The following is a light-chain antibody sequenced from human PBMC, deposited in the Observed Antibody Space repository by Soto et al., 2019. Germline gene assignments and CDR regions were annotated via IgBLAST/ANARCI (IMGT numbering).Light chain of an antibody. V-gene: IGLV1-44*01. CDR2: STN. CDR3: AAWDDSLDGLV. J-gene: IGLJ2*01. CDR1: SSNIGSNT. Sequence: QPVLTQPPSASGTPGQRVTISCSGSSSNIGSNTVNWYQQLPGTAPKLLIFSTNQRPSGVPDRFSGSKSGTSASLAISGLQSEDEATYYCAAWDDSLDGLVFGGGTKLTVL.